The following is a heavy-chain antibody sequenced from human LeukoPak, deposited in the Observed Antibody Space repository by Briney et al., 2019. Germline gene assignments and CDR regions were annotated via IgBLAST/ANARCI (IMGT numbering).Heavy chain of an antibody. CDR3: AKAWGWFGELLYPSFDY. V-gene: IGHV3-53*01. J-gene: IGHJ4*02. D-gene: IGHD3-10*01. Sequence: QAGGSLRLSCAASGFTVSSNYMSWVRQAPGKGLEWVSVIYSGGSTYYADSVKGRFTISRGNSKNTLYLQMNSLRAEDTAVYYCAKAWGWFGELLYPSFDYWGQGTLVTVSS. CDR2: IYSGGST. CDR1: GFTVSSNY.